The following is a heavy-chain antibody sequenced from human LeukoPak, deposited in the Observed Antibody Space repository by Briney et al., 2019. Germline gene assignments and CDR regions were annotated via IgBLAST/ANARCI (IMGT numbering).Heavy chain of an antibody. Sequence: GGSLRLSCAASGFTFSNYWMSWVRRAPRKRLEWVANIKQDGSETYFVDSVRGRFTISRDNAKKSLYLQMNSLRAEDTAVYYCARDFWGAYRVDYFDCWGQGTLVTVSS. CDR2: IKQDGSET. D-gene: IGHD3-3*01. J-gene: IGHJ4*02. V-gene: IGHV3-7*01. CDR3: ARDFWGAYRVDYFDC. CDR1: GFTFSNYW.